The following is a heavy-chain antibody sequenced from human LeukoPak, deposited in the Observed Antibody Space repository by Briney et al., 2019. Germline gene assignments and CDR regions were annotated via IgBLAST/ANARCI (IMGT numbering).Heavy chain of an antibody. CDR3: AKDPSSSLGDYNWFDP. J-gene: IGHJ5*02. V-gene: IGHV3-23*01. CDR1: GFTFSSYG. D-gene: IGHD6-6*01. CDR2: ISGSGGST. Sequence: GGSLRLSCAASGFTFSSYGMHWVRQAPGKGLEWVSAISGSGGSTYYADSVKGRFTISRDNSKNTLYLQMNSLRAEDTAVYYCAKDPSSSLGDYNWFDPWGQGTLVTVSS.